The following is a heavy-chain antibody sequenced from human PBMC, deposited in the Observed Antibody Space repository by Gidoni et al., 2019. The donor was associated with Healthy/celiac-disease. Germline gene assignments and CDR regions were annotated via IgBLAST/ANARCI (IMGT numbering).Heavy chain of an antibody. V-gene: IGHV1-69*01. J-gene: IGHJ2*01. CDR3: ARVGSFGVVILGSPEYGWYFDL. D-gene: IGHD3-3*01. Sequence: QVQLVQSGAAAKKPGSSVKVSCKASGGTFSSYAISGARQAPGQGLEWVGGISPIFGTANYAQKFQGRVTITADESTSTAYMELSSLRSEDTAVYYCARVGSFGVVILGSPEYGWYFDLWGRGTLVTVSS. CDR2: ISPIFGTA. CDR1: GGTFSSYA.